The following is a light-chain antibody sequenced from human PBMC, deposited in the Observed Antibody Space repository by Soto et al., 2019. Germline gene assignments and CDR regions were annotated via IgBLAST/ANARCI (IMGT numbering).Light chain of an antibody. J-gene: IGKJ5*01. CDR1: QGISRW. Sequence: DIQMTQSPSFVSASVGDRVTITCRASQGISRWLAWYQQRPGKAPELLIYGASSLQSGVPSRFSGSGSGTDFTLTISSLQPEDFADYYCQQANSFPLNFGQGTRLEIK. V-gene: IGKV1-12*01. CDR2: GAS. CDR3: QQANSFPLN.